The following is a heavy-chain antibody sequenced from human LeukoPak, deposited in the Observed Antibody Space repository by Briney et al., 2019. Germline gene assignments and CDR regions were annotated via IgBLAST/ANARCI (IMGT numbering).Heavy chain of an antibody. V-gene: IGHV4-4*07. Sequence: SETLSLTCTVSGGSISSYYWSWIRQPAGKGLEWIGRIYTSGSTNYYPSLKSRVTMSVDTSKNHFSLKLRSVTAADTAVYYCARDCGGSCYSGGVWFDPWGQGTLVIVSS. J-gene: IGHJ5*02. CDR3: ARDCGGSCYSGGVWFDP. CDR1: GGSISSYY. D-gene: IGHD2-15*01. CDR2: IYTSGST.